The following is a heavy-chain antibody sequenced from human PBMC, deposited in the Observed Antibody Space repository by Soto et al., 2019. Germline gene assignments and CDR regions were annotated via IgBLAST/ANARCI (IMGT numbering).Heavy chain of an antibody. CDR1: GGSISSSSYY. V-gene: IGHV4-39*01. CDR3: ASSVLRFLEWLDYYYYGMDV. Sequence: SETLSLTCTVSGGSISSSSYYWGWIRQPPGKGLEWIGSIYYSGSTYYNPSLKSRVTISVDTSKNQFSLKLSSVTAADTAVYYCASSVLRFLEWLDYYYYGMDVCGQGTTVTVSS. CDR2: IYYSGST. D-gene: IGHD3-3*01. J-gene: IGHJ6*02.